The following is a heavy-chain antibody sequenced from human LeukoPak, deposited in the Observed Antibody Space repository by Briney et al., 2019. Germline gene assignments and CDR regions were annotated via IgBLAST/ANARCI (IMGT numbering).Heavy chain of an antibody. CDR2: IWYDGSNK. CDR1: GFTFSSYG. V-gene: IGHV3-33*01. D-gene: IGHD6-19*01. J-gene: IGHJ5*02. CDR3: ATSYSSGSRRGFDP. Sequence: GRSLRLSCAASGFTFSSYGMHWVRQAPGKGLEWVVVIWYDGSNKYYADSVKGRFTISRDNSKNTLYLQMNSLRAEDTAVYYCATSYSSGSRRGFDPWGQGTLVTVSS.